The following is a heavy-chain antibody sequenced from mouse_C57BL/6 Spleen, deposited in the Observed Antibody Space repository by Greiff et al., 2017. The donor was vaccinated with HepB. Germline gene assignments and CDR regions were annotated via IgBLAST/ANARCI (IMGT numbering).Heavy chain of an antibody. CDR1: GYAFSSSW. D-gene: IGHD4-1*01. Sequence: QVQLQQSGPELVKPGASVKISCKASGYAFSSSWMNWVKQRPGKGLEWIGRIYPGDGDTNYNGKFKGKATLTADKSSSTAYMQLSSLTSEDSAVYFCARWGNWNYFDYWGQGTTLTVSS. J-gene: IGHJ2*01. CDR3: ARWGNWNYFDY. V-gene: IGHV1-82*01. CDR2: IYPGDGDT.